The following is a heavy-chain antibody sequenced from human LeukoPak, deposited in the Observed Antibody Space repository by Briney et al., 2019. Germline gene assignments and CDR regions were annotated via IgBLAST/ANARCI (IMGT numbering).Heavy chain of an antibody. CDR2: INPSGGST. V-gene: IGHV1-46*01. Sequence: ASVKVSCKASGYTFTGYYMHWVRQAPGQGLEWMGIINPSGGSTSYAQKFQGRVTMTRDMSTSTVYMELSSLRSEDTAVYYCARDLNGDYVEAYYFDYWGQGTLVTVSS. CDR1: GYTFTGYY. D-gene: IGHD4-17*01. J-gene: IGHJ4*02. CDR3: ARDLNGDYVEAYYFDY.